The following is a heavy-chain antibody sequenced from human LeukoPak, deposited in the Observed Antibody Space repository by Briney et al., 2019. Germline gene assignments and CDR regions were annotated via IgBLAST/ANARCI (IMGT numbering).Heavy chain of an antibody. J-gene: IGHJ4*02. CDR1: GFTFSLYS. D-gene: IGHD3-9*01. Sequence: GGSLRLSCAASGFTFSLYSMTWVRQAAGKGLEWVANINEDGSEQYYVDSVKGRLTISRDNAKNLLYLQMSSLRAEDTAVYYCARPPLRYFDWLIDYWGQGTLVTVS. CDR3: ARPPLRYFDWLIDY. CDR2: INEDGSEQ. V-gene: IGHV3-7*01.